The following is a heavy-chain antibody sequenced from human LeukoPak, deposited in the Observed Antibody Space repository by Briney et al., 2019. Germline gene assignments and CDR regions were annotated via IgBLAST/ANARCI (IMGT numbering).Heavy chain of an antibody. D-gene: IGHD2-2*01. CDR1: GYSISSGYY. CDR3: ARVGAFDIVVVPVPAGVFDY. Sequence: SETLSLTCTVSGYSISSGYYWGWIRQPPGKGLEWIGSIYHSGSTYYNPSLKSRVTISVDTSKNQFSLKLSSVTAADTAVYYCARVGAFDIVVVPVPAGVFDYWGQGTLVTVSS. J-gene: IGHJ4*02. CDR2: IYHSGST. V-gene: IGHV4-38-2*02.